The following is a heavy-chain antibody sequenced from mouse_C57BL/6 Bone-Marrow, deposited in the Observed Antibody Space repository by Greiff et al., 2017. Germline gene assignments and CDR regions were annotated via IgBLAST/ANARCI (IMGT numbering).Heavy chain of an antibody. CDR2: IYPGSGST. D-gene: IGHD2-4*01. Sequence: QVQLQPGAELVKPGASVKMSCKASGYTFTSYWITWVKQRPGQGLEWIGDIYPGSGSTNYNEKFKSKATLTVDTSSSPAYMQLSSLTSEDSAVYYCARGGYDSTTLFDYWGQGTTLTVSS. V-gene: IGHV1-55*01. CDR3: ARGGYDSTTLFDY. J-gene: IGHJ2*01. CDR1: GYTFTSYW.